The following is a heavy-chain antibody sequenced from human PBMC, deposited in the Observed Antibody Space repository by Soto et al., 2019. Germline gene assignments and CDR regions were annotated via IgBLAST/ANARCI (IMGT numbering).Heavy chain of an antibody. J-gene: IGHJ6*03. D-gene: IGHD6-6*01. CDR1: GFTFSSYW. Sequence: QTGGSLRLSCAASGFTFSSYWMSWVRQAPGKGLEWVANIKQDGSEKYYVDSVKGRFTISRDNAKNSLYLQMNSLRAEDTAVYYCARGIYSSFIFSPIIVDYYYMDVWGKGTTVTVSS. CDR2: IKQDGSEK. CDR3: ARGIYSSFIFSPIIVDYYYMDV. V-gene: IGHV3-7*04.